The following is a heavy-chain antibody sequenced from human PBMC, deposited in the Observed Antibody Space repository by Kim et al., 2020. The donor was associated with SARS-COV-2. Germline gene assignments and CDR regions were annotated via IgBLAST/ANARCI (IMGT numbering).Heavy chain of an antibody. V-gene: IGHV4-59*08. J-gene: IGHJ6*02. CDR1: GGSISSYY. CDR2: IYYSGST. Sequence: SETLSLTCTVSGGSISSYYWSWIRQPPGKGLEWIGYIYYSGSTNYNPSLKSRVTISVDTSKNQFSLKLSSVTAADTAVYYCARLSWLQFPYYYGMDVWG. CDR3: ARLSWLQFPYYYGMDV. D-gene: IGHD5-12*01.